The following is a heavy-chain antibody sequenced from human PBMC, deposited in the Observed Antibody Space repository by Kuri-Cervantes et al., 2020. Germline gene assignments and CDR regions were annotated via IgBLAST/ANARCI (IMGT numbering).Heavy chain of an antibody. CDR3: ARDTYYYDSSGYYGPYYFDY. J-gene: IGHJ4*02. Sequence: ASVKVSCKASGYTFTSYAMNWVRQAPGQGLEWMGWINTNTGNPTYAQGFTGRFVFSLDTSVSTAYLQISSLKAEDTAVYYCARDTYYYDSSGYYGPYYFDYWAREPWSPSPQ. D-gene: IGHD3-22*01. V-gene: IGHV7-4-1*02. CDR2: INTNTGNP. CDR1: GYTFTSYA.